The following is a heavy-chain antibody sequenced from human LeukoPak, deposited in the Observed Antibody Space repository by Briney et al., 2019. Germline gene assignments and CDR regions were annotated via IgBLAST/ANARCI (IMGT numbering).Heavy chain of an antibody. V-gene: IGHV1-69*04. CDR1: GGTFSSYA. J-gene: IGHJ4*02. CDR3: ARDSKEYYYDSSGYPLSAGTLDY. CDR2: IIPILGIA. Sequence: GASVKVSCKASGGTFSSYAISWVRQAPGQGLEWMGRIIPILGIANYAQKFQGRVTITADKSTSTAYMELSSLRSEDTAVYYCARDSKEYYYDSSGYPLSAGTLDYWGQGTLVTVSS. D-gene: IGHD3-22*01.